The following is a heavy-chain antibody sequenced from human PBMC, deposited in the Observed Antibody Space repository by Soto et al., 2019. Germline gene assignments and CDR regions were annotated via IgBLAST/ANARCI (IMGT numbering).Heavy chain of an antibody. CDR1: GFTFSSYG. V-gene: IGHV3-30*18. Sequence: GGSLRLSCAAPGFTFSSYGMHWVPQAPGKGLEWVAVISYDGSNKYYADSVKGRFTISRDNSKNTLYLQMNSLRAEDTAVYHCAKDRMVRGDALDYWGQGTLVTVSS. D-gene: IGHD3-10*01. CDR2: ISYDGSNK. J-gene: IGHJ4*02. CDR3: AKDRMVRGDALDY.